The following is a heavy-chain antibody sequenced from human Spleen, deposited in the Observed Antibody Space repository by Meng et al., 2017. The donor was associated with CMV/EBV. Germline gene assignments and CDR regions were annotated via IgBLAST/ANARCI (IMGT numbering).Heavy chain of an antibody. J-gene: IGHJ4*02. CDR2: IWYDGSNK. D-gene: IGHD3-3*01. Sequence: GEPLKISCAASGFTFSSYGMHWVRQAPGKGLEWVAVIWYDGSNKDYADSVKGRFTISRDYSKNTLYLQMSSLRVEDTAVYYCARDGGFWSGYSDYWGQGMLVTVSS. CDR1: GFTFSSYG. CDR3: ARDGGFWSGYSDY. V-gene: IGHV3-33*01.